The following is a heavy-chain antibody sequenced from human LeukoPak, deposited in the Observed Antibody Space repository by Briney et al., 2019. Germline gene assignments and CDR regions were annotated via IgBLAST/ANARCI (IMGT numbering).Heavy chain of an antibody. V-gene: IGHV3-23*01. CDR1: GFTFSSYA. CDR3: ITTPGSNAYH. Sequence: PGGSLRLSCAASGFTFSSYAMSWVRQAPGKGLEWVSAISGSGGSTYYADSVKGRFTISRDNSKNTLYLQMHSLRTEDTAVYYCITTPGSNAYHWGQGTTVTVSS. J-gene: IGHJ6*02. CDR2: ISGSGGST. D-gene: IGHD1/OR15-1a*01.